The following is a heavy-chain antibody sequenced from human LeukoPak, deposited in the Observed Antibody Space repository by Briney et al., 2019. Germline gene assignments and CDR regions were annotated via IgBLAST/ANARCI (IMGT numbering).Heavy chain of an antibody. D-gene: IGHD3-22*01. Sequence: GGSLRLSCAASGFTFSTYAVNWVRQAPGKGLEWVSSISGSGGSTYYAYSVKGRFTISRDNSKNTLYLQMSSLRAEDTAVYYCAKDRGRYYDSSGYYWGYYFDSWGQGILVTVST. V-gene: IGHV3-23*01. CDR3: AKDRGRYYDSSGYYWGYYFDS. CDR1: GFTFSTYA. CDR2: ISGSGGST. J-gene: IGHJ4*02.